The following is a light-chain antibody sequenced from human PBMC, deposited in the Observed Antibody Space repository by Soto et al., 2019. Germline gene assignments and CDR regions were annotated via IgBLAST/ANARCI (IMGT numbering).Light chain of an antibody. CDR2: AAS. CDR3: QQPTRVPLT. V-gene: IGKV1-12*01. J-gene: IGKJ4*01. CDR1: PGNSSW. Sequence: DIQMTQSPSFVSASVGDRVTITCRASPGNSSWLAWSKHKPGRAPKHLIPAASSLESRGPARLSGSRSVTYITLTISRVQPEDFATNNCQQPTRVPLTLGGGTKVGIK.